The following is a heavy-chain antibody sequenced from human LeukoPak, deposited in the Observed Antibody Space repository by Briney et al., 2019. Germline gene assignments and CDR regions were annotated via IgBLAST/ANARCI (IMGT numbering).Heavy chain of an antibody. V-gene: IGHV4-39*07. CDR3: ARVVQTVRGYYFDY. D-gene: IGHD3-16*01. J-gene: IGHJ4*02. CDR2: IYYSGST. Sequence: PSETLSLTCTVSGGSISSSSYYWGWIRQPPGKGLEWIGSIYYSGSTYYNPSLKSRVTISVDRSKNQFSLKLSSVTAADTAVYYCARVVQTVRGYYFDYWGQGTLVTVSS. CDR1: GGSISSSSYY.